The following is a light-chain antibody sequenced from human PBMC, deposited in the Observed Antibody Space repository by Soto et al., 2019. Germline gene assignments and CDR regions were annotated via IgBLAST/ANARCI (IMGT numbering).Light chain of an antibody. V-gene: IGKV1-5*03. CDR3: QHYNSYSEA. CDR2: KAS. Sequence: DSQMTQSPSTLSGSVGDGGTITCRASQTISSWLAWYQQKPGKAPKLLIYKASTLKSGVPSRFSGSGSGTEFTLTISSLQPDDFATYYCQHYNSYSEAFGQGTKVDIK. J-gene: IGKJ1*01. CDR1: QTISSW.